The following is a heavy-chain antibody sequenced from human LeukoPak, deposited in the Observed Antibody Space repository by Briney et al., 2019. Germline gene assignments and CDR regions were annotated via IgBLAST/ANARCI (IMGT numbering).Heavy chain of an antibody. Sequence: GGSLRLSCAASGFTFSFYAMSWVRQAPGKGLEWVAGITSSGNTTYCADSVKGRFTISRDNSKNTLLLQMDSLRADDTAVYFCAREGYAYGYGAGGHLSYWGQGTLVTVSS. V-gene: IGHV3-23*01. J-gene: IGHJ4*02. D-gene: IGHD5-18*01. CDR2: ITSSGNTT. CDR3: AREGYAYGYGAGGHLSY. CDR1: GFTFSFYA.